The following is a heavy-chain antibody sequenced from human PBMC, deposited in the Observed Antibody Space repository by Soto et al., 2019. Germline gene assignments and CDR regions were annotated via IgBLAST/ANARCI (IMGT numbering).Heavy chain of an antibody. J-gene: IGHJ4*02. CDR1: GYTFTGYY. CDR2: INPNSGGT. V-gene: IGHV1-2*04. D-gene: IGHD5-18*01. Sequence: ASVTVSCKASGYTFTGYYMQWVRQAPGQGLEWMGWINPNSGGTNYARKFQGWVTMTRDTSISTAYVELSRLRSDDTAVYYCARDGVGYSYGYLYDYWGQGTLVTVSS. CDR3: ARDGVGYSYGYLYDY.